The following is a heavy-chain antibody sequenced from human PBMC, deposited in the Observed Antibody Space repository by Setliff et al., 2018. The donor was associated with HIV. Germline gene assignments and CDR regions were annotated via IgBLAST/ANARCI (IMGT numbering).Heavy chain of an antibody. CDR3: VREAPALRYSEWLDETGWFDP. V-gene: IGHV3-48*03. CDR1: GFSFPSSG. D-gene: IGHD3-9*01. CDR2: ISGSGSTL. Sequence: PGGSLRLSCVGTGFSFPSSGMNWVRQAPGRGLEWFAYISGSGSTLYYSASVKGRFTISRDNAANSVYLQMFSLRAEDTAIYYCVREAPALRYSEWLDETGWFDPWGQGTQVTVSS. J-gene: IGHJ5*02.